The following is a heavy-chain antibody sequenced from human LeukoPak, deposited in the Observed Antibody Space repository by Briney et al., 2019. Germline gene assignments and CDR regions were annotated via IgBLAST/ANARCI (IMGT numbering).Heavy chain of an antibody. CDR2: INHSGST. D-gene: IGHD2-2*02. V-gene: IGHV4-34*01. CDR3: ARGGCSSTSCYTPARDFDY. Sequence: SETLSLTCAVYGGSFSGYYWSWLRQPPGKGLEWIGEINHSGSTNYNPSLKSRVTISVDTSKNQFSLKRSSVTAADTAVYYCARGGCSSTSCYTPARDFDYWGQGTLVTVSS. CDR1: GGSFSGYY. J-gene: IGHJ4*02.